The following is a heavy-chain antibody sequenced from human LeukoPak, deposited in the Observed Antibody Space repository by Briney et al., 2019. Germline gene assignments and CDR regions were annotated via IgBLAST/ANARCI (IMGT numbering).Heavy chain of an antibody. J-gene: IGHJ5*02. Sequence: SETLSLTCAVYGGSFSGYYWSWIRQPPGKGLEYIGEINHSGSTTYNPSLKSRVTISVDTSKNQFSLKLSSVTAADTAVYYCARGGGYDWGENWFDPWGQGTLVTVSS. V-gene: IGHV4-34*01. D-gene: IGHD5-12*01. CDR2: INHSGST. CDR3: ARGGGYDWGENWFDP. CDR1: GGSFSGYY.